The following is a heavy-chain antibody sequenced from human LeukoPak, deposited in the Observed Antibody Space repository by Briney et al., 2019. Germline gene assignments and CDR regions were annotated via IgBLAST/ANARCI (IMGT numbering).Heavy chain of an antibody. J-gene: IGHJ4*02. Sequence: GGSLRLSCAASGFTFSSYWMSWVRQAPGKGLEWVANIKEDGTEKNYVDSVKGRTTISRDDAKNSLYLQMSSLRAEDTAVYYCARDRGYSTFDYWGQGTLVTVSS. V-gene: IGHV3-7*01. D-gene: IGHD3-22*01. CDR3: ARDRGYSTFDY. CDR2: IKEDGTEK. CDR1: GFTFSSYW.